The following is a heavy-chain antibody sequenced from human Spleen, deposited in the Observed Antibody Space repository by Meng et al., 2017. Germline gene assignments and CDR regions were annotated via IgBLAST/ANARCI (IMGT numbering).Heavy chain of an antibody. Sequence: QVQLWGSGPGLWNPSGTLSLTCAVSGGSISSGNWWSWVRQPPGKGLEWIGEIHHTGSTNYNPSFKSRVTILVDKSENLFSLRLTSVTAADTAVYYCASAGYYCLDYWGQGSLVTVSS. CDR3: ASAGYYCLDY. D-gene: IGHD2/OR15-2a*01. V-gene: IGHV4-4*02. J-gene: IGHJ4*02. CDR1: GGSISSGNW. CDR2: IHHTGST.